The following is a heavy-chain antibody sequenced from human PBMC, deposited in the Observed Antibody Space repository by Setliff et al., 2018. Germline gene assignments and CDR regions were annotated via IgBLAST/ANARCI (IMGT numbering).Heavy chain of an antibody. J-gene: IGHJ3*01. CDR1: GGSVSRTVYY. Sequence: SETLSLTCSVAGGSVSRTVYYWGRVRQSPGKGPEWVASIRDRGNTAYNPSLRSRLTISIDTSENQFSMKLISVTAADTAVYYCVRDLSGGQALWGQGTMVTVSS. CDR2: IRDRGNT. V-gene: IGHV4-39*07. D-gene: IGHD1-26*01. CDR3: VRDLSGGQAL.